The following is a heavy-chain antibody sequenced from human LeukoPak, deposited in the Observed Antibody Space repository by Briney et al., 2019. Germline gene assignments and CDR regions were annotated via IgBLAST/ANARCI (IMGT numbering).Heavy chain of an antibody. CDR1: GFTFSSDS. CDR2: ITSNSGYT. D-gene: IGHD2-21*01. Sequence: GGSLRLSCAASGFTFSSDSMNWVRQAPGKGLEWVASITSNSGYTYYADSVKGRFTISRDNSKNTLYLQMNSLRAEDTAVYYCARDVGDGYFDYWGQGTLVTVSS. V-gene: IGHV3-21*04. J-gene: IGHJ4*02. CDR3: ARDVGDGYFDY.